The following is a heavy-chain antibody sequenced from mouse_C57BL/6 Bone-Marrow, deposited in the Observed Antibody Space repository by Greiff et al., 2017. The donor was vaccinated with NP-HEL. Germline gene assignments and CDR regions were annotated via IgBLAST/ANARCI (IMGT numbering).Heavy chain of an antibody. V-gene: IGHV1-81*01. CDR3: AREWLLRGDY. J-gene: IGHJ4*01. CDR1: GYNFTSYG. CDR2: IYPRSGNT. Sequence: VQLQQSGAELARPGASVKLSCKASGYNFTSYGISWVKQRTGQGLEWIGEIYPRSGNTYYNEKFKGKATLTADKSSSTAYIEVRRLTSEYSAVYFCAREWLLRGDYWGQGTSVTVSS. D-gene: IGHD2-3*01.